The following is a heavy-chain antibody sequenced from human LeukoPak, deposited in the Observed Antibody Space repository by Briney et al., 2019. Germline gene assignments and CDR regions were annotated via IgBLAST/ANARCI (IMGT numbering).Heavy chain of an antibody. CDR1: GFTFSSYS. V-gene: IGHV3-48*01. D-gene: IGHD6-6*01. Sequence: PGGSLRLACATHGFTFSSYSMNWVRQAPGKGLEWVAYISSSSRTVYYADSVKGRFTISRDNSKNSLYLQMNSLRAEDTAVYYCASPSVVGYWGQGTLVTVSS. CDR3: ASPSVVGY. CDR2: ISSSSRTV. J-gene: IGHJ4*02.